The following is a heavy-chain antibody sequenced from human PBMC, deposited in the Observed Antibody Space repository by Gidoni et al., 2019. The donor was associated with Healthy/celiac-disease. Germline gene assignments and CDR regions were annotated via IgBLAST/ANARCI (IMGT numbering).Heavy chain of an antibody. V-gene: IGHV4-34*01. CDR2: INHSGST. CDR3: ARSYGDYVRIWFDP. D-gene: IGHD4-17*01. Sequence: QVQLQQLGAALLKPSETLSLTCAVYGGSFSGYYWSWIRQPPGKGLEWIGEINHSGSTNYNPSLKSRVTISVDTSKNQFSLKLSSVTAADTAVYYCARSYGDYVRIWFDPWGQGTLVTVSS. J-gene: IGHJ5*02. CDR1: GGSFSGYY.